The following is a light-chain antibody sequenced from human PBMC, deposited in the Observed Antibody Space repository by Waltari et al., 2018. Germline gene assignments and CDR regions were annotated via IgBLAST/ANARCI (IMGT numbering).Light chain of an antibody. J-gene: IGKJ1*01. CDR1: QSVSSS. V-gene: IGKV3-15*01. CDR3: QQYNTWPPTWT. CDR2: GAS. Sequence: EIVMTQSPATLSVSPGERATLSCRASQSVSSSLAWYQQKPGQAPRLLIYGASTRATGSPARFSGSGSGTEFTLTISSLQSEDFAVYSCQQYNTWPPTWTFGQGTKVEIK.